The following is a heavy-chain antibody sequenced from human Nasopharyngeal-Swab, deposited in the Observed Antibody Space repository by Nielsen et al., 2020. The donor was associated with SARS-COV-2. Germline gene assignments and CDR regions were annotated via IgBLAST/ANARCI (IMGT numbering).Heavy chain of an antibody. J-gene: IGHJ4*02. CDR3: ARPSSSWCDFDY. V-gene: IGHV5-51*01. Sequence: VRQMPGKGLEWMEIIYPGDSDTRYSPSFQGQVTISADKSISTAYLQWSSLKASDTAMYYCARPSSSWCDFDYWGQGTLVTVSS. D-gene: IGHD6-13*01. CDR2: IYPGDSDT.